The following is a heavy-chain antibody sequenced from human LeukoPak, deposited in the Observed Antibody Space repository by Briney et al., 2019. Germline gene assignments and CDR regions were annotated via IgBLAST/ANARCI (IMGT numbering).Heavy chain of an antibody. D-gene: IGHD2-2*01. V-gene: IGHV4-34*01. CDR2: INESGNT. Sequence: SETLSLTCAVYGGSFSGYYWSWIRQPPGKGLEWIGEINESGNTNYNPSLKSRVTISVDTSKSQFSLKLSSVTAADTAVYYCASGPDDIVVVPLDYWGQGTLVTVSS. CDR3: ASGPDDIVVVPLDY. CDR1: GGSFSGYY. J-gene: IGHJ4*02.